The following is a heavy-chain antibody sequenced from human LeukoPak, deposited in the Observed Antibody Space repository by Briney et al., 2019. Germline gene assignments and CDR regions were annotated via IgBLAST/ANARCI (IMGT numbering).Heavy chain of an antibody. CDR2: VDPEDGET. V-gene: IGHV1-69-2*01. J-gene: IGHJ3*02. CDR3: ATGPLAGAFDI. Sequence: GASVKISCKVSGYTFTDYYMHWVPQAPGKGLEWMGLVDPEDGETIYAEKFQGRVTITADTSTDTAYMELSSLRSEDTAVYYCATGPLAGAFDIWGQGTMVTVSS. CDR1: GYTFTDYY.